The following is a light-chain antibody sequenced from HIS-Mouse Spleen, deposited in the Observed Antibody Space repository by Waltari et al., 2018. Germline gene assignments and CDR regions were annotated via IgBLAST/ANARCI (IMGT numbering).Light chain of an antibody. Sequence: QSALTQPASVSGSPGQSITISCTGTSSDVGSYNLISWYQQHPGKAPTLKIYEGSKPPSGLSNRFSVSKSGNTSSLTIAGRQAEDEADYYCCSYAGSSTLVFGGGTKLTVL. CDR2: EGS. CDR1: SSDVGSYNL. CDR3: CSYAGSSTLV. J-gene: IGLJ2*01. V-gene: IGLV2-23*01.